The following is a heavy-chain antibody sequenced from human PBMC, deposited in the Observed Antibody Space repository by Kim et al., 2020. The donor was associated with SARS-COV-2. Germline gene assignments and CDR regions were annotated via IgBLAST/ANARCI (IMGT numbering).Heavy chain of an antibody. J-gene: IGHJ6*02. V-gene: IGHV3-11*05. D-gene: IGHD3-10*01. Sequence: GRFTISRDNAKNCLYLQMNSLGAEDTAVYYCARVQGGPMVRGVIPYGMDVWGQGTTVTVSS. CDR3: ARVQGGPMVRGVIPYGMDV.